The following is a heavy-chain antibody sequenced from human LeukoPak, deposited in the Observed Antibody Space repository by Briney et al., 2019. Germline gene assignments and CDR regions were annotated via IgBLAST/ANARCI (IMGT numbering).Heavy chain of an antibody. Sequence: GGSLRLSCAASGFTFSSYAMSWVREAPGKGLEWVSAISGRGGSTYYADSVKGRFTISRDNSKNTLYLQMNSLRVEDTAVYYCAKLHTVQLRLWFGELLSYFQHWGQGTLVTVSS. V-gene: IGHV3-23*01. CDR2: ISGRGGST. D-gene: IGHD3-10*01. J-gene: IGHJ1*01. CDR1: GFTFSSYA. CDR3: AKLHTVQLRLWFGELLSYFQH.